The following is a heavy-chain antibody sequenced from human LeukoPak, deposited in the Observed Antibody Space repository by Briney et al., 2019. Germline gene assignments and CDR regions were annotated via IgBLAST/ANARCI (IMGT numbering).Heavy chain of an antibody. CDR3: ARVGIVVVLAAIGPPDY. Sequence: GGSLRLSCAASGFTFSSYSMNWVRQAPGKGLEWVSYISSSSSTIYYADSVKGRFTISRDNAKNSLYLQMNSLRAEDTAVYYCARVGIVVVLAAIGPPDYWGQGTLVTVSS. CDR2: ISSSSSTI. J-gene: IGHJ4*02. D-gene: IGHD2-2*01. V-gene: IGHV3-48*01. CDR1: GFTFSSYS.